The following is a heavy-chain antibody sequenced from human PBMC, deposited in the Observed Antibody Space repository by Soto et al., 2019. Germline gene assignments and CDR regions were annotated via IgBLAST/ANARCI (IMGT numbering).Heavy chain of an antibody. CDR2: IYSSGST. D-gene: IGHD6-19*01. J-gene: IGHJ4*02. CDR3: ARHVQWLVTFDY. V-gene: IGHV4-59*08. CDR1: GGSISNSY. Sequence: SETLSLTCTVSGGSISNSYWSWIRQSPGKGLEWIGYIYSSGSTNYNPSLKSRVTISVDTSKNQFSLKLSSVTAADTAVYYCARHVQWLVTFDYWGQGTLVTVSS.